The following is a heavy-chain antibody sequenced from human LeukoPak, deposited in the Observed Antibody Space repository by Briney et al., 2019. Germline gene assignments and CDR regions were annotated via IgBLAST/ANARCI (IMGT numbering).Heavy chain of an antibody. Sequence: GESLRISCKGSGYSFTSYWIGWVRQTPGKGLEWMGIIYPGDSDTRYSPSFQGQVTISADKSISTAYLQWSSLKASDTAMYYCARQEAGYYDSSGYKYNWFDPWGQGTLVTVSS. CDR1: GYSFTSYW. V-gene: IGHV5-51*01. CDR3: ARQEAGYYDSSGYKYNWFDP. J-gene: IGHJ5*02. D-gene: IGHD3-22*01. CDR2: IYPGDSDT.